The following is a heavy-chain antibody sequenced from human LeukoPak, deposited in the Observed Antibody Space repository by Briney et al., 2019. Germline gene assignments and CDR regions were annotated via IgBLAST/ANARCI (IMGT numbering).Heavy chain of an antibody. CDR3: AREPIGSLDY. V-gene: IGHV7-4-1*02. Sequence: ASVKVSCKASGYTFTNYAMNWVRQAPGQGLEWMGWINTNTGNPTYAQGFTGRFVLSLDTSVSTAYLQITSLKAEDIAVYYCAREPIGSLDYWGQGTLVTVSS. D-gene: IGHD2-15*01. CDR1: GYTFTNYA. CDR2: INTNTGNP. J-gene: IGHJ4*02.